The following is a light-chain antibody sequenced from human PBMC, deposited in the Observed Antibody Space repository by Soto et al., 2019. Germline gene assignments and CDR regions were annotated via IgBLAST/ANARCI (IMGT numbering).Light chain of an antibody. CDR3: QQYNHWPPIT. V-gene: IGKV3-15*01. Sequence: ETVLTQSPDTLSVSLGDRATLSCRASQTVGNSLAWYQQKPGQAPRLLLHSASTRATGVPVRFSGSGFGTEFTLTISSLQSEDSAVYYCQQYNHWPPITFGPGTRLEIK. J-gene: IGKJ5*01. CDR2: SAS. CDR1: QTVGNS.